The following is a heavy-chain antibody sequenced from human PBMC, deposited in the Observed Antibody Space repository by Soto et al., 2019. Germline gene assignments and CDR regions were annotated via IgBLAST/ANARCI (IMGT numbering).Heavy chain of an antibody. D-gene: IGHD1-26*01. Sequence: GSLRLSCTASGFPFSHYAMNWVRQGPGTRLEWVADISGSGDSARYADSVKGRFTISRDNSKSTVYLELNNLSAEDTAVYHCAKNQGVELVPLATVDWFDPWGQGSVVTVSS. J-gene: IGHJ5*02. CDR2: ISGSGDSA. CDR1: GFPFSHYA. V-gene: IGHV3-23*01. CDR3: AKNQGVELVPLATVDWFDP.